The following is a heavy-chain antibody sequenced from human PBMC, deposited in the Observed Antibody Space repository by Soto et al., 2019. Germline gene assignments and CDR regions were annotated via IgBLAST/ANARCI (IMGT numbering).Heavy chain of an antibody. CDR3: ARLHCHSSNCVPLDP. D-gene: IGHD2-2*01. J-gene: IGHJ5*02. Sequence: QLQLQESGPGLVKPSETLSLTCTVSGGSIRDDTYYWGWIRQPPGKGLEWIGSIYYSGTSSYNPSLKSRVPMSVDTSKKQLSLRLSSVTAADTAVYYCARLHCHSSNCVPLDPWGQGTLVIVSS. CDR2: IYYSGTS. V-gene: IGHV4-39*01. CDR1: GGSIRDDTYY.